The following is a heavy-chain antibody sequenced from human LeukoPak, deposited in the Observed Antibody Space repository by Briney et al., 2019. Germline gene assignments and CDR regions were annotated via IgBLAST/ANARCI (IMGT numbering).Heavy chain of an antibody. V-gene: IGHV3-53*01. CDR3: AKARGEKVGAREN. D-gene: IGHD1-26*01. Sequence: GGSLRLSCTVSGFTVSSNSMSWVRQAPGKGLEWVSFIYSDNTHYSDSVKGRFAISRDNSKNTLYLQMNSLRAEDTAVYYCAKARGEKVGARENWGQGTLVTVSS. CDR2: IYSDNT. J-gene: IGHJ4*02. CDR1: GFTVSSNS.